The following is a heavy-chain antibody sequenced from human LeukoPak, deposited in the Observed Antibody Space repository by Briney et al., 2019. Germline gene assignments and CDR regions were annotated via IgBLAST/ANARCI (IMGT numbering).Heavy chain of an antibody. Sequence: GGSLRLSCAASGFTFSTYSMHWVRQAPGKGLEWVSSISTSSSYIYYADSVKGRFTISRDNAKNSLFLQMSGLRAEDTAVYYCARDYGDYSFDYWGQGTLVTVSS. CDR2: ISTSSSYI. V-gene: IGHV3-21*04. J-gene: IGHJ4*02. D-gene: IGHD4-17*01. CDR3: ARDYGDYSFDY. CDR1: GFTFSTYS.